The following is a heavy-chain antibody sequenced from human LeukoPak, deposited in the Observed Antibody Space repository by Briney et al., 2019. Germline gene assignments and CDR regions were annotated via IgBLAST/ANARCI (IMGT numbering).Heavy chain of an antibody. CDR2: ISYDGSNK. CDR3: AKDGGYSSGWYGGWFDP. Sequence: GGSLRLSCAASGFIFSSYGMHWVRQAPGKGLEWVAVISYDGSNKYYADSVKGRFTISRDNSKNTLYLQMNSLRAEDTAVYYCAKDGGYSSGWYGGWFDPWGQGTLVTVSS. J-gene: IGHJ5*02. V-gene: IGHV3-30*18. D-gene: IGHD6-19*01. CDR1: GFIFSSYG.